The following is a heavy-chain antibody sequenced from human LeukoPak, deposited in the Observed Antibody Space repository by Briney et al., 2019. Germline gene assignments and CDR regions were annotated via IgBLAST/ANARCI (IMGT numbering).Heavy chain of an antibody. CDR1: GFTFSSYS. CDR2: ISSSSSYI. D-gene: IGHD3-22*01. Sequence: GGSLRLSCAASGFTFSSYSMNWVRQAPGKGLEWVSSISSSSSYIYYAGSVKGRFTISRDNAKNSLYLQMNSLRAEDTAVYYCARDCYDSSGSDNWGQGTLATVSS. CDR3: ARDCYDSSGSDN. J-gene: IGHJ4*02. V-gene: IGHV3-21*01.